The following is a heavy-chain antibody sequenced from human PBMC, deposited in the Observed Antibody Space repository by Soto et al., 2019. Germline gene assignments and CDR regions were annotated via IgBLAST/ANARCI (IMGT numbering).Heavy chain of an antibody. J-gene: IGHJ6*02. V-gene: IGHV1-69*13. CDR2: NIPIFGTA. CDR1: GGTFSIYA. Sequence: SVKVPCKAFGGTFSIYAISGVLQTPVQWLCWMGGNIPIFGTANYAQKFQGRVTITADESTSTAYMELSSLRSEDTAVYYCARSGPGRCSSTSCYTVTVNYYYYGMDVWGQGTTVTVSS. D-gene: IGHD2-2*02. CDR3: ARSGPGRCSSTSCYTVTVNYYYYGMDV.